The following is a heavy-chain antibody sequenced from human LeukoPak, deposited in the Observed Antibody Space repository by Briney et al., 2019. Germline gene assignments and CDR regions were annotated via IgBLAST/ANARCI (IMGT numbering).Heavy chain of an antibody. J-gene: IGHJ4*02. Sequence: GASVKVSCKASGYTFTSYGISWVRQAPGQGLEWMGWISAYNGNTNYAQKLQGRVTVTTDTSTSTAYMELRSLRSEDTAVYYCARGCEVWEPYYFDYWGQGTLVTVSS. V-gene: IGHV1-18*01. CDR1: GYTFTSYG. D-gene: IGHD1-26*01. CDR3: ARGCEVWEPYYFDY. CDR2: ISAYNGNT.